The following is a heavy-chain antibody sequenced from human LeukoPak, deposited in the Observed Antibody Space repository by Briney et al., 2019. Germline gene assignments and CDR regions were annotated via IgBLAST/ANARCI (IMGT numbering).Heavy chain of an antibody. Sequence: GESLKISCAASGFTFSSYAMHWVRQAPGKGLEWVSLISGDGGSTYYADSVKGRFTISRDNSKNSLYLQMNSLRTEDTALYYCAKGPRFSSSWYYFDYWGQGTLVTVSS. CDR1: GFTFSSYA. D-gene: IGHD6-13*01. V-gene: IGHV3-43*02. CDR3: AKGPRFSSSWYYFDY. CDR2: ISGDGGST. J-gene: IGHJ4*02.